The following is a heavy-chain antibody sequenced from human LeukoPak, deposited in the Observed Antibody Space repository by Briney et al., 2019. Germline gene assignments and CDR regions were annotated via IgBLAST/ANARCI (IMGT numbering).Heavy chain of an antibody. CDR3: ARHARGSYDNWCDP. D-gene: IGHD1-26*01. CDR1: GGSISGYY. Sequence: SETLSLTCTVSGGSISGYYWSWIRQPPGKGLEWIGYVFYIGSTNYNPSLKSRVTISVDTSKNQFSLTLYSVTAADTAVYYCARHARGSYDNWCDPWGQEPLVTVSS. V-gene: IGHV4-59*08. J-gene: IGHJ5*02. CDR2: VFYIGST.